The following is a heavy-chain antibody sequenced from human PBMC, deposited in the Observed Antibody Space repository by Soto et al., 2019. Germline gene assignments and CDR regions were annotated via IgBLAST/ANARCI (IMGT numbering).Heavy chain of an antibody. CDR1: GASFSSFY. D-gene: IGHD3-10*01. CDR3: ARGAFYYYGSGSYYNG. Sequence: SETLSLTCTVYGASFSSFYWSWIRQPPGKGLEWIGEINHSGSTNYNPSLKSRVTMSVDTSKTQFSLRLTSVTAADTAVYYCARGAFYYYGSGSYYNGWGQGTLVTVSS. V-gene: IGHV4-34*01. CDR2: INHSGST. J-gene: IGHJ4*02.